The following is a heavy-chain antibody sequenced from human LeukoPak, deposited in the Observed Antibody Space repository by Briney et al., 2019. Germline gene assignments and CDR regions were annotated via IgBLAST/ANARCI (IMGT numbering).Heavy chain of an antibody. CDR1: GFTFSNYA. CDR2: ISGSGSST. CDR3: ARDVWTGVAVSDY. D-gene: IGHD6-19*01. V-gene: IGHV3-23*01. J-gene: IGHJ4*02. Sequence: GGSLRLSCAASGFTFSNYAMNWVRQAPGKGPEWVSTISGSGSSTYYADSVKGRFTISRDNSKNTLYLQMNSLRADDTAVYYCARDVWTGVAVSDYWGQGTLVTVSS.